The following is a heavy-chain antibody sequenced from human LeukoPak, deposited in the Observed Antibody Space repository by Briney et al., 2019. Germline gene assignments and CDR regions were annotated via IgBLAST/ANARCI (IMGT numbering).Heavy chain of an antibody. V-gene: IGHV1-69*05. CDR2: IIPIFGTA. D-gene: IGHD1-26*01. CDR3: ARGRLVGATE. CDR1: GGTFSSYA. Sequence: SVKVSCKASGGTFSSYAISWVRQAPGQGLEWMGRIIPIFGTANYAQKFQGRVTITTDESTSTAYTALSSLRSEDTAVYYCARGRLVGATEWGQGTLVTVSS. J-gene: IGHJ4*02.